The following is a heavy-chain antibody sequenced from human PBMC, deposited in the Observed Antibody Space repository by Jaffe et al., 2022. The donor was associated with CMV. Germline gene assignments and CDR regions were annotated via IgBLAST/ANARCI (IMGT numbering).Heavy chain of an antibody. V-gene: IGHV4-59*01. J-gene: IGHJ3*02. D-gene: IGHD3-3*01. CDR1: GGSISSYY. CDR3: ASHYDFWFYAFDI. Sequence: QVQLQESGPGLVKPSETLSLTCTVSGGSISSYYWSWIRQPPGKGLEWIGYIYYSGSTNYNPSLKSRVTISVDTSKNQFSLKLSSVTAADTAVYYCASHYDFWFYAFDIWGQGTMVTVSS. CDR2: IYYSGST.